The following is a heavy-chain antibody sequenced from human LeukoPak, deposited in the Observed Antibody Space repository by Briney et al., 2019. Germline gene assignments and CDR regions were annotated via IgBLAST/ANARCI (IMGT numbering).Heavy chain of an antibody. J-gene: IGHJ4*02. V-gene: IGHV1-2*02. CDR1: GYTFSGYY. D-gene: IGHD4-17*01. CDR3: ARIKTYGDYKFDY. Sequence: ASVKVSCKASGYTFSGYYMYWVRQAPGQGLEWMGWINPNSGGTDYAQKFQGRVTMTRDTSISTAYMELSSLRSDDTAVYYCARIKTYGDYKFDYWGQGTLVTVSS. CDR2: INPNSGGT.